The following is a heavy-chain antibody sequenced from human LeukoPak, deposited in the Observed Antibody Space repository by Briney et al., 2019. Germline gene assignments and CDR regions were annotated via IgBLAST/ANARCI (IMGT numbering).Heavy chain of an antibody. CDR1: GGSFSGYY. Sequence: PSETLSLTCAVYGGSFSGYYWSWIRQPSGKGLEWIGEINHSGSTNYNPSLKSRVTISVDTSKNQFSLKLSSVTAADTAVYYCARIRYCSSTSCPWGQGTLVTVSS. CDR2: INHSGST. J-gene: IGHJ5*02. CDR3: ARIRYCSSTSCP. V-gene: IGHV4-34*01. D-gene: IGHD2-2*01.